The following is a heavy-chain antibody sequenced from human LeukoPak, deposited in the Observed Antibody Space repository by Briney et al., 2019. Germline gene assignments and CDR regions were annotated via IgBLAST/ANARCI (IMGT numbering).Heavy chain of an antibody. V-gene: IGHV4-34*01. CDR3: ARVLWLRYYYYMDV. CDR2: INHSGST. CDR1: GGSFSGY. Sequence: SETLSLTCAVYGGSFSGYWSWIRQPPGKGLQWIGEINHSGSTNYNPSLKSRVTISVDTSKNQFSLKLSSVTAADTAVYYCARVLWLRYYYYMDVWGKGTTVTISS. D-gene: IGHD5-18*01. J-gene: IGHJ6*03.